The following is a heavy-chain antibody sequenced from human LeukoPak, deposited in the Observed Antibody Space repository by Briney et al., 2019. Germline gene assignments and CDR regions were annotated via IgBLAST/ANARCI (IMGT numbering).Heavy chain of an antibody. CDR1: GYTFTSYY. Sequence: ASVKVSCKASGYTFTSYYMHWVRQAPGQGLEWMGLINPTGGSTGYAQKFQGRVTITADESTSTAYMELSSLRSEDTAVYYCARDGDQLQTWFDPWGQGTLVTVSS. J-gene: IGHJ5*02. CDR3: ARDGDQLQTWFDP. CDR2: INPTGGST. V-gene: IGHV1-46*01. D-gene: IGHD2-2*01.